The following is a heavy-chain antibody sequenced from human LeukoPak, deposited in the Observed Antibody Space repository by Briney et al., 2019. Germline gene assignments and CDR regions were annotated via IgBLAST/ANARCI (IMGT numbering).Heavy chain of an antibody. CDR3: ARDYDRYYMDV. V-gene: IGHV3-74*01. CDR2: INSEGSST. J-gene: IGHJ6*03. CDR1: GFTFSSYW. Sequence: PGRSLRLSCAASGFTFSSYWIHWVRQAPGKGLVWVSRINSEGSSTSYADSVKGRFTISRDNAKNTLYLQMNSLRAEDTAVYYCARDYDRYYMDVWGKGTTVTVSS. D-gene: IGHD3-3*01.